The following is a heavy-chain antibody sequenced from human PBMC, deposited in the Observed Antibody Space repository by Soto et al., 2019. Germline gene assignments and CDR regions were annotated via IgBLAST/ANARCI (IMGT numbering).Heavy chain of an antibody. CDR2: VIPIFGTT. CDR1: GGTFSSYA. J-gene: IGHJ5*02. Sequence: QIQLVQSGAEVKKPGSSVKISCKASGGTFSSYAINWVRQAPGQGLEWMGGVIPIFGTTNYAQTFQGRVTCTADDSTPTPSMVLNSLRSEDTAMYYCARSYGSGTYGSLDPWGQGTLVTVSS. V-gene: IGHV1-69*01. D-gene: IGHD3-10*01. CDR3: ARSYGSGTYGSLDP.